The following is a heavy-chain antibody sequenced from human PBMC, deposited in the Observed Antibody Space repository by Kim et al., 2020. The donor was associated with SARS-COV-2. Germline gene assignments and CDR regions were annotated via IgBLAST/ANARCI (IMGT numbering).Heavy chain of an antibody. CDR3: ARDIVVPAATEFDY. Sequence: AESVKCRFTNTRDNAKDTLYLQMSSLRAEDTAVYYCARDIVVPAATEFDYWGQGTLVTVSS. D-gene: IGHD2-2*01. V-gene: IGHV3-74*01. J-gene: IGHJ4*02.